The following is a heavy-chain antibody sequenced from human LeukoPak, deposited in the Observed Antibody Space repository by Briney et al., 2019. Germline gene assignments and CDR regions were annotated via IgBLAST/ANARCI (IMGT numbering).Heavy chain of an antibody. CDR3: ARHGKRGITMVRGVYRPGYFDY. V-gene: IGHV4-34*01. J-gene: IGHJ4*02. D-gene: IGHD3-10*01. CDR1: GGPFSGYY. Sequence: PSETLSLTCAVYGGPFSGYYWSWIRQPPGKGLEWLGEINHSGSANYNPSLKSRVTISVDTSKNQFSLKLSSVTAADTAVYYCARHGKRGITMVRGVYRPGYFDYWGQGTLVTVSS. CDR2: INHSGSA.